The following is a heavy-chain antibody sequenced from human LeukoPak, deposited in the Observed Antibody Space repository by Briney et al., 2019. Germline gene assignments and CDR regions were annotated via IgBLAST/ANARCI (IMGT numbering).Heavy chain of an antibody. D-gene: IGHD4-17*01. CDR1: GYTFTGYY. Sequence: ASVKVSCKASGYTFTGYYMHWVRQAPGQGLEWMGWIIPNSGGTNYAQKFQGRVTMTRDTSTSTVYMELSSLRSEDTAVYYCARDPLATTVTAPGAFDIWGQGTMVTVSS. CDR2: IIPNSGGT. CDR3: ARDPLATTVTAPGAFDI. V-gene: IGHV1-2*02. J-gene: IGHJ3*02.